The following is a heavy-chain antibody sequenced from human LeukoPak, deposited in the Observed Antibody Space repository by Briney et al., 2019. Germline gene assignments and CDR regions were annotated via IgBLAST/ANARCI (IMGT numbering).Heavy chain of an antibody. J-gene: IGHJ6*03. D-gene: IGHD4-23*01. Sequence: GESLKISCKGSGYSFIKYWIGWVRQAPGQGLEWMGWINPNSGGTNYAQKFQGRVTMTRDTSISTAYMELSRLRSDDTAVYYCARGDYGGNSFYYYYMDVWGKGTTVTVSS. V-gene: IGHV1-2*02. CDR3: ARGDYGGNSFYYYYMDV. CDR1: GYSFIKYW. CDR2: INPNSGGT.